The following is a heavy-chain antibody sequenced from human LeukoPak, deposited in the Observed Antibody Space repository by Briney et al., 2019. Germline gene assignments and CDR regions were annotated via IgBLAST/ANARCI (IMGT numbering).Heavy chain of an antibody. CDR2: INPNSGGT. CDR1: GYTFTGYY. Sequence: ASVKVSCKASGYTFTGYYMHWVRQAPGQGLEWMGWINPNSGGTNYAQKFQGRVTMTRDTSISTAYMELSRLRSDDTAVYYCARGTSRKTIFGVVIIAGYMDVWGKGTTVTVSS. CDR3: ARGTSRKTIFGVVIIAGYMDV. V-gene: IGHV1-2*02. J-gene: IGHJ6*03. D-gene: IGHD3-3*01.